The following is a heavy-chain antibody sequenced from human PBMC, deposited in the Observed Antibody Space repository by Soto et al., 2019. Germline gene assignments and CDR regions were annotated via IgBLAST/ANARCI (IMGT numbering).Heavy chain of an antibody. CDR3: ARDGSRLTWDYCYYGMDV. CDR2: IWFDGSNK. Sequence: GGSLRLSCAASGFTFSSYGMHWVRQAPDKGLEWVAVIWFDGSNKYYADSVRGRFTISRDNSKNTLYLQMNSLTAEDTAVYYCARDGSRLTWDYCYYGMDVWGLGTTVTVSS. CDR1: GFTFSSYG. V-gene: IGHV3-33*01. D-gene: IGHD7-27*01. J-gene: IGHJ6*02.